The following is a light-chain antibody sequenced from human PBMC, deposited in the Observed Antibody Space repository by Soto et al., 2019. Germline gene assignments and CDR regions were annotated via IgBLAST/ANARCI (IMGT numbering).Light chain of an antibody. CDR3: SSYTSSSTVV. CDR2: EVN. Sequence: QSVLTQPASVSGSPGQSITISCTGTSSDVGGYNYVSWYQHHPGKAPKLMINEVNNRPSGVSNRFSGSKSGTTASLTVSGLQAEDDDDYYCSSYTSSSTVVFGGGTKVTVL. V-gene: IGLV2-14*01. CDR1: SSDVGGYNY. J-gene: IGLJ2*01.